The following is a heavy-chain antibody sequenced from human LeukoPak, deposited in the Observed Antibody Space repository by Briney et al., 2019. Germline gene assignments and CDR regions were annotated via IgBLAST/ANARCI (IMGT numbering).Heavy chain of an antibody. Sequence: PGGSLRLSCAASGFTFSSYSMNWVRQAPGKGLEWVSSISSSSSYIYYADSMKGRFTISRDNAKNSLYLQMNSLRAEDTAVYYCAWPGGSSWLDYYYYGMDVWGQGTTVTVSS. CDR3: AWPGGSSWLDYYYYGMDV. CDR1: GFTFSSYS. CDR2: ISSSSSYI. V-gene: IGHV3-21*01. J-gene: IGHJ6*02. D-gene: IGHD6-13*01.